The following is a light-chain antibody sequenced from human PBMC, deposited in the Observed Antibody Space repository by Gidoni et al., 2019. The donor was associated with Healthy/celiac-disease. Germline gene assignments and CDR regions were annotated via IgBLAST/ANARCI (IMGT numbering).Light chain of an antibody. J-gene: IGKJ1*01. Sequence: EIGMTESPDCLGVFLGERATINCKSSQSVLYSSNNKNYLAWYQQKPGQPPKLLIYWASTRESGVPDRFSGSGSGTDFTLTISSLQAEDVAVYYCQQYYSTPWTFGQGTKVEIK. CDR2: WAS. V-gene: IGKV4-1*01. CDR3: QQYYSTPWT. CDR1: QSVLYSSNNKNY.